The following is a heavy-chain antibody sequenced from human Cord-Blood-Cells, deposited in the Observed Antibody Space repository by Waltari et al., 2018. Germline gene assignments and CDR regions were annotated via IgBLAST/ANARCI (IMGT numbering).Heavy chain of an antibody. D-gene: IGHD2-2*02. CDR2: INHIGST. CDR1: GGSFSGYY. CDR3: ARGDTPYYFDY. J-gene: IGHJ4*02. V-gene: IGHV4-34*01. Sequence: QVQLQQWGAGLLKPSETLSLTCAVYGGSFSGYYWSWIRQPPGKGLEWIGEINHIGSTNYNPSLKSRVTISVDTSKNQFSLKLSSVTAADTAVYYCARGDTPYYFDYWGQGTLVTVSS.